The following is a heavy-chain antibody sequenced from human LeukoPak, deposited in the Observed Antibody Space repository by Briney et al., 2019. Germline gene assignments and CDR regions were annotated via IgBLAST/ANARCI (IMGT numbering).Heavy chain of an antibody. Sequence: SETLSLTCTVSGGSISSGGYYWSWIRQHPGKGLEWIGYIYYSGGTYYNPSLKSRVTISVDTSKNQFSLKLSSVTAADTAVYYCARASSSSWFDPWGQGTLVTVSS. CDR1: GGSISSGGYY. D-gene: IGHD6-6*01. CDR3: ARASSSSWFDP. J-gene: IGHJ5*02. CDR2: IYYSGGT. V-gene: IGHV4-31*03.